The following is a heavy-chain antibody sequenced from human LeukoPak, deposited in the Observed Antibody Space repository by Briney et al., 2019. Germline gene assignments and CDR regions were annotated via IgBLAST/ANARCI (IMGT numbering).Heavy chain of an antibody. J-gene: IGHJ4*02. CDR3: ARERGRLRFLEWFFDY. CDR1: GGTFSSYA. V-gene: IGHV1-69*05. D-gene: IGHD3-3*01. Sequence: SVKVSCKASGGTFSSYAISWVRQAPGQGLEWMGGIIPIFGTANYAQKFQGRVTITTDESTSTAYMELSSLRSEDTAVYYCARERGRLRFLEWFFDYWGQGTLVTVSS. CDR2: IIPIFGTA.